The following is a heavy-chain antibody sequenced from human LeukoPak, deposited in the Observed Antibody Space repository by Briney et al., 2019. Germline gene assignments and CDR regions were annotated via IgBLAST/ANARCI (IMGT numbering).Heavy chain of an antibody. CDR1: GFTFSSYG. J-gene: IGHJ4*02. V-gene: IGHV3-30*03. Sequence: GRSLRLSCAASGFTFSSYGMHWVRQAPGKGLEWVAVISYDGSNKYYADSVKGRFTISRDNSKNTLYLQMNSLRAEDTAVYYCARVGPWNSSGFNPYYFDYWGQGTLVTVSS. CDR3: ARVGPWNSSGFNPYYFDY. D-gene: IGHD6-25*01. CDR2: ISYDGSNK.